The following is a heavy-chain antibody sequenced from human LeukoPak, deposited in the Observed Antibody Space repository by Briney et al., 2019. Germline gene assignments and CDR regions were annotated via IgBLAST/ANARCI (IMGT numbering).Heavy chain of an antibody. V-gene: IGHV4-59*01. J-gene: IGHJ6*02. Sequence: SETLSLTCSVSGGSISNYYWSWIRQPPGMGLEWIGNIYYSGSTDYNPSLKSPVTMSVDTSKNQFSLKMSPVTAADTAVYYCARGYSVWTGYYYYYGMDVWGLGTTVTVSS. D-gene: IGHD1-1*01. CDR1: GGSISNYY. CDR2: IYYSGST. CDR3: ARGYSVWTGYYYYYGMDV.